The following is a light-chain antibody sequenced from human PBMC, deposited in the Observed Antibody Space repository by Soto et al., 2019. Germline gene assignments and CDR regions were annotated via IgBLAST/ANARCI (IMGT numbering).Light chain of an antibody. V-gene: IGLV2-14*01. CDR2: EVS. J-gene: IGLJ3*02. CDR1: SSDVGVYNY. CDR3: SSYTISSTRV. Sequence: QSVLTQPASVSGSPGQSITISCTGTSSDVGVYNYVSWYQQHPGKVPKLMIYEVSNRPSGVSNRFSGSKSGNTASLTISGLQAEDEANYYCSSYTISSTRVFGGGTQLTVL.